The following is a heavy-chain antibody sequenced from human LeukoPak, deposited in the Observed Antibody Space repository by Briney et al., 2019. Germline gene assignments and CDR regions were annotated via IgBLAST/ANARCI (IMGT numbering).Heavy chain of an antibody. J-gene: IGHJ4*02. D-gene: IGHD4-17*01. Sequence: KVSCKASGYTFTIYGISWVRQMPGKGLEWMGIIYPGDSDTRYSPSFQGQVTISADKSISTAYLQWSSLKASDTAMYYCARHLDYGDSVSPLVGWGQGTLVTVSS. V-gene: IGHV5-51*01. CDR2: IYPGDSDT. CDR1: GYTFTIYG. CDR3: ARHLDYGDSVSPLVG.